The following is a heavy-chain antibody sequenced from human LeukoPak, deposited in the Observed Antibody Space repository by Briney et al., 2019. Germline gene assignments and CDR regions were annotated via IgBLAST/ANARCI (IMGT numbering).Heavy chain of an antibody. J-gene: IGHJ6*02. CDR1: GGTSSSYA. CDR2: ISAYNGNT. D-gene: IGHD2-8*01. CDR3: ARAVYVAVRSVFRGGGKDGMDV. V-gene: IGHV1-18*01. Sequence: ASVKVSCKASGGTSSSYAISWVRQAPGQGLEWMGWISAYNGNTNYAQKLQGRVTMTTDTSTSTAYMELRSLRSDDTAVYYCARAVYVAVRSVFRGGGKDGMDVWGQGTTVTVSS.